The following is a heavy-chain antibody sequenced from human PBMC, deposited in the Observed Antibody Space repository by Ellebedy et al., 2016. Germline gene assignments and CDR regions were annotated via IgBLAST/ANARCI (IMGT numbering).Heavy chain of an antibody. D-gene: IGHD4-17*01. CDR1: GFTFSNYF. J-gene: IGHJ4*02. CDR2: IGGGGDNR. Sequence: GESLKISXATSGFTFSNYFMTWIRQAPGKGLEWVATIGGGGDNRFYADSVKGRFTISRDNSRDTLYLQMNSLRAEDTAVYYCYYGHYSASWGQGTLVTVSS. V-gene: IGHV3-23*01. CDR3: YYGHYSAS.